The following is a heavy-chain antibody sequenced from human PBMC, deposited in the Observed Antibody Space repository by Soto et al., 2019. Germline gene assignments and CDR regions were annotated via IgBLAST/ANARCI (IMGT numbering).Heavy chain of an antibody. J-gene: IGHJ6*02. CDR3: AKDRYDFWSPRRSDV. Sequence: PGGSLRLSCAASGFTLSSYAMSWVRQAPGKGLEWVSAISGSGGSTYYADSVKGRFTISRDNSKNTLYLQMNSLRAEDTAVYYCAKDRYDFWSPRRSDVWGQGTTVTVSS. D-gene: IGHD3-3*01. CDR1: GFTLSSYA. CDR2: ISGSGGST. V-gene: IGHV3-23*01.